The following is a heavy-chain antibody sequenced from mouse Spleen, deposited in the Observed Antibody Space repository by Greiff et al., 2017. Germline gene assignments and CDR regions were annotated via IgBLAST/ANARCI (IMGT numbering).Heavy chain of an antibody. J-gene: IGHJ4*01. CDR1: GFTFTDYY. CDR2: IRNKANGYTT. V-gene: IGHV7-3*02. CDR3: ARGGGAMDY. Sequence: EVKVVESGGGLVQPGGSLRLSCATSGFTFTDYYMSWVRQPPGKALEWLGFIRNKANGYTTEYSASVKGRFTISRDNSQSILYLQMNTLRAEDSATYYCARGGGAMDYWGQGTSVTVSS.